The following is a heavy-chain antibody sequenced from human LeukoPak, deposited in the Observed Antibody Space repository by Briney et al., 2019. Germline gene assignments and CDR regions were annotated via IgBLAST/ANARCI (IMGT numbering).Heavy chain of an antibody. CDR3: ARDSNNDSSGQY. CDR1: GFTFSSYA. CDR2: ISYDGSNE. J-gene: IGHJ4*02. D-gene: IGHD3-22*01. Sequence: GGSLRLSCAASGFTFSSYAMHWVRQAPGKGLEWVAVISYDGSNEYYADSVKGRFTISRDNSKNTLYLQMNSLRAEDTAVYYCARDSNNDSSGQYWGQGTLVTVSS. V-gene: IGHV3-30-3*01.